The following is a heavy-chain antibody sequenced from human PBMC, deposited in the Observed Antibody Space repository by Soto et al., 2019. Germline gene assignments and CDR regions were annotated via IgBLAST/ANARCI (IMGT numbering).Heavy chain of an antibody. V-gene: IGHV4-34*01. D-gene: IGHD2-15*01. Sequence: SETLSLTCAVYGGSFSGYYWSWIRQPPGKGLEWIGEINHSGSTNYNPSLKSRVTISVDTSKNQFSLKLSSVTAADTAVYYCARGLRRYCSGGSCRSSYMDVWGKGTTVTVAS. CDR1: GGSFSGYY. J-gene: IGHJ6*03. CDR2: INHSGST. CDR3: ARGLRRYCSGGSCRSSYMDV.